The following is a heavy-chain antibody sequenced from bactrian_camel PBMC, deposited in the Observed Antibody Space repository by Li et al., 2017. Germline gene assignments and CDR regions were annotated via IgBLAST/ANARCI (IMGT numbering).Heavy chain of an antibody. J-gene: IGHJ4*01. Sequence: QVELVESGGGLVQPGGSLRLSCAASGFTFSNNWMHWVRQAPGKGLEWVSTINSGGGTTYYADSVKGRFTISRDNAKTTMYLQMNSLKSEDTALYYCVLGVSASTWGQGTQVTVS. CDR1: GFTFSNNW. D-gene: IGHD5*01. CDR3: VLGVSAST. V-gene: IGHV3S1*01. CDR2: INSGGGTT.